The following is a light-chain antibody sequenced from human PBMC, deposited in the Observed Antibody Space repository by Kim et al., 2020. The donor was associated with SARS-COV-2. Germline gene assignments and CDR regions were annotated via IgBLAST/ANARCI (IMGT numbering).Light chain of an antibody. J-gene: IGLJ1*01. CDR1: SSKYGGYKY. CDR2: YVS. CDR3: SSYAGSNTTYV. V-gene: IGLV2-8*01. Sequence: ATTPSTTTSSKYGGYKYYVCYQQHPANTPPPLIYYVSKRRPGGPSLFSCSKSGNTATLTVSGLQAEEEADYYCSSYAGSNTTYVFGTGTKVTVL.